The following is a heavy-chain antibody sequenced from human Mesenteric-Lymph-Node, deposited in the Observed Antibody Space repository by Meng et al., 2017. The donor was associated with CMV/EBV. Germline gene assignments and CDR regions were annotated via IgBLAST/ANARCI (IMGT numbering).Heavy chain of an antibody. CDR3: ARLVGAADF. D-gene: IGHD1-26*01. Sequence: GSLRLSCTVSGGSIFSSSYYWGWIRQPPGKGLEWIGSIYYSGSTYYNPSLKSRVTISLDTSKKQFSLKLSSVTAADTAVYYCARLVGAADFWGQGTLVTVSS. CDR1: GGSIFSSSYY. V-gene: IGHV4-39*07. CDR2: IYYSGST. J-gene: IGHJ4*02.